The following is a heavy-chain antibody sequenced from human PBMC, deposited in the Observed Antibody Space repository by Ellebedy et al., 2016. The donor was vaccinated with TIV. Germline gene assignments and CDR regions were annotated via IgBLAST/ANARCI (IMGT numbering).Heavy chain of an antibody. D-gene: IGHD3-10*01. Sequence: ASVKVSCKGSGYSFTSYWIGWVRQMPGKGLEWMGIIYPGDSDTRYSPSFQGQVTISADKSISTAYLQWSSLKASDTAMYYCARQAWFGESYYGMDVWGQGTTVTVSS. V-gene: IGHV5-51*01. J-gene: IGHJ6*02. CDR2: IYPGDSDT. CDR1: GYSFTSYW. CDR3: ARQAWFGESYYGMDV.